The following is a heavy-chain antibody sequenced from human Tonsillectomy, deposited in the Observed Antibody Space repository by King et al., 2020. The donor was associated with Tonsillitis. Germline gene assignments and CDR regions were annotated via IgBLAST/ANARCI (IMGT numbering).Heavy chain of an antibody. V-gene: IGHV3-23*04. CDR2: ISGSAGSA. CDR3: TKAVLGEGWFDP. J-gene: IGHJ5*02. D-gene: IGHD3-3*02. CDR1: GFTFSSSA. Sequence: VQLVESGGGLVQPGGSLRLSCAASGFTFSSSAMSWVRQAPGKALEWVSTISGSAGSAWYADSVKGRFTISRDNSYNTLYLQMNSLRAEDTAVYYCTKAVLGEGWFDPWGQGTLVTVSS.